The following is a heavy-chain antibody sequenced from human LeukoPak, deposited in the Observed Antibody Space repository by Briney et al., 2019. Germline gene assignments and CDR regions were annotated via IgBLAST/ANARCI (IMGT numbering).Heavy chain of an antibody. CDR3: ARGVDVKGYYYMDV. V-gene: IGHV4-34*01. CDR1: GGSLSGYY. J-gene: IGHJ6*03. Sequence: SETLSLTCAVYGGSLSGYYWSWIRQPPGKGLEWIGEINHSGSTNYNPSLKSRVTISVDTSKNQFSLKLSSVTAADTAVYYCARGVDVKGYYYMDVWGKGTTVTVSS. CDR2: INHSGST. D-gene: IGHD3/OR15-3a*01.